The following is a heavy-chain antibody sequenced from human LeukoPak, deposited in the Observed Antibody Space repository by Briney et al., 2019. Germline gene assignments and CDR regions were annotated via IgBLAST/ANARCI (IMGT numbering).Heavy chain of an antibody. Sequence: GGSLRLSCAASGFTFSDYYMSWIRQAPGKGLEWVSYISSSGSTIYYADSVKGRFTTSRDNAKNSLYLQMNSLRAEDTAVYYCARSSSSHYYYYGMDVWGQGTTVTVSS. CDR3: ARSSSSHYYYYGMDV. D-gene: IGHD6-13*01. J-gene: IGHJ6*02. CDR2: ISSSGSTI. V-gene: IGHV3-11*01. CDR1: GFTFSDYY.